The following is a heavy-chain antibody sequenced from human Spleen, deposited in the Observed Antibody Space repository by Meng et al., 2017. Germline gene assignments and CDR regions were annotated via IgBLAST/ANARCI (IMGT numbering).Heavy chain of an antibody. CDR2: ISYDGSNK. J-gene: IGHJ4*02. V-gene: IGHV3-30*18. CDR3: AKGRSGYYFNYFDY. CDR1: GFTFSSYG. Sequence: QVQLVESGGGVVQPGRSLRLSCSASGFTFSSYGMHWVRQAPGKGLEWVAVISYDGSNKYYADSVKGRFTISRENSKNTLYLQMNSLRAEDTAVYYCAKGRSGYYFNYFDYWGQGTLVTVSS. D-gene: IGHD3-22*01.